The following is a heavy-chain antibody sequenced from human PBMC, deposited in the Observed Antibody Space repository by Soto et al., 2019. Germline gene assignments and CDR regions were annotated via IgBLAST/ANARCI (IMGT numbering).Heavy chain of an antibody. CDR2: IKPDGSEK. CDR3: ARPGSCSSTTCYARGYFDY. V-gene: IGHV3-7*01. Sequence: GGSLRLSCAASGFTFSTYWMNWVRQAPGKGLGWVANIKPDGSEKYYVDSVKGRFTISRDNAKNSLYLQMNSLRAEDTAVYYCARPGSCSSTTCYARGYFDYWGQGTPVTVSS. D-gene: IGHD2-2*01. J-gene: IGHJ4*02. CDR1: GFTFSTYW.